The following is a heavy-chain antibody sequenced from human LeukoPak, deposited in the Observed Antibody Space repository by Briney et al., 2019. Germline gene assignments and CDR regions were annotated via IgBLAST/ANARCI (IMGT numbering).Heavy chain of an antibody. CDR3: AKGDYGYFYYMDV. V-gene: IGHV3-23*01. Sequence: GGSLRLSCVASELTFSNYPMKWVRQPPGKGLEWFSTISSSGGAKYYADSVRGRFTISRDNSKNTVYLHMNSLRADDTAIYYCAKGDYGYFYYMDVWGKGTSVTVSS. J-gene: IGHJ6*03. CDR1: ELTFSNYP. CDR2: ISSSGGAK. D-gene: IGHD4-17*01.